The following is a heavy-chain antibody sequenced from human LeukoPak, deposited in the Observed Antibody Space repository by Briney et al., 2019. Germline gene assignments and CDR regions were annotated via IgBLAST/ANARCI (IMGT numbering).Heavy chain of an antibody. J-gene: IGHJ4*02. CDR2: INHSGST. V-gene: IGHV4-34*01. CDR1: GGSISSYY. Sequence: SETLSLTCTVSGGSISSYYWSWIRQPPGKGLEWIGEINHSGSTNYNPSLKSRVTISVDTSKNQFSLKLSSVTAADTAVYYCARGGVVVVAATPFDYWGQGTLVTVSS. D-gene: IGHD2-15*01. CDR3: ARGGVVVVAATPFDY.